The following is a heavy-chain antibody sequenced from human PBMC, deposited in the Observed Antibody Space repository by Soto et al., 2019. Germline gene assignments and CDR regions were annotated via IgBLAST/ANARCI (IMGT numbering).Heavy chain of an antibody. D-gene: IGHD6-6*01. J-gene: IGHJ6*02. CDR3: SRVVGFVAARPTYYYGMDV. Sequence: SETLSPTCAVYGGSFSGYYWSWIRQPPGKGLEWIGEINHSGSTNYNPSLKSRVTISVDTSKNQFSLKLSSVTAADTAVYYCSRVVGFVAARPTYYYGMDVWGQGTTVTVSS. V-gene: IGHV4-34*01. CDR2: INHSGST. CDR1: GGSFSGYY.